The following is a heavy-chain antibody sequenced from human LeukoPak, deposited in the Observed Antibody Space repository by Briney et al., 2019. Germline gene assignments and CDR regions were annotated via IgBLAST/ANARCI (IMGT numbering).Heavy chain of an antibody. CDR3: ARYSYGYKAFDY. D-gene: IGHD5-18*01. V-gene: IGHV1-46*01. CDR1: GYTFTSYY. J-gene: IGHJ4*02. CDR2: INPSGGST. Sequence: GASVKVSCKASGYTFTSYYMHWVRQAPGQGLEWMGIINPSGGSTSYAQKFQGRVTMTRDTSTGTVYMELSSLRSEDTAVYYCARYSYGYKAFDYWGQGTLVTVSS.